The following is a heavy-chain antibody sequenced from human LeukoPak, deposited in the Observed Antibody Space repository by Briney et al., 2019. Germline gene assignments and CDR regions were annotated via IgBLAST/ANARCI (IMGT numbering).Heavy chain of an antibody. CDR3: ARQRFYGDYAGDY. D-gene: IGHD4-17*01. CDR1: GFTFSDYY. CDR2: ISSSSTI. J-gene: IGHJ4*02. V-gene: IGHV3-69-1*02. Sequence: GGSLRLSCAASGFTFSDYYMNWVRQAPGKGLDWVSSISSSSTIYSADSVKGRFTISRDNAKNSLYLQMNSLRAEDTAVYYCARQRFYGDYAGDYWGQGTLVTVSS.